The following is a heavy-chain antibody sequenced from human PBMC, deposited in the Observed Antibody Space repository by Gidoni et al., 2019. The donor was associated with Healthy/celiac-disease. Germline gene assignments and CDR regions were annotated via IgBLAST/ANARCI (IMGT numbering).Heavy chain of an antibody. CDR2: IKSKTDGGTT. CDR1: GFTFSNAW. D-gene: IGHD3-9*01. CDR3: TTDPYYDILTGIGVDY. V-gene: IGHV3-15*01. Sequence: EVQLVECGGGSVQPGGSLRLARAPSGFTFSNAWMSWVRQAPGKGREWVRRIKSKTDGGTTDYAAPEKGRFTSSRDDSKNTLYLQMNSLKTEDTAVYYCTTDPYYDILTGIGVDYWGQGTLVTVSS. J-gene: IGHJ4*02.